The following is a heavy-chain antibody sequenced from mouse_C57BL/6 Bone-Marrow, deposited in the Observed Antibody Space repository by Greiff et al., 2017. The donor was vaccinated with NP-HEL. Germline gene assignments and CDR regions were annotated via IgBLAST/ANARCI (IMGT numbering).Heavy chain of an antibody. V-gene: IGHV1-53*01. J-gene: IGHJ1*03. CDR2: INPSNGGT. CDR1: GYTFTSYW. CDR3: ARPGGSRWYFDV. Sequence: QVQLQQPGTELVKPGASVNLSCKASGYTFTSYWMHWVKQRPGQGLEWIGNINPSNGGTNYNEKFKSKATLTVDKSSSTAYMQLSSLTSEDSAVYYCARPGGSRWYFDVWGTGTTVTVSS. D-gene: IGHD1-1*01.